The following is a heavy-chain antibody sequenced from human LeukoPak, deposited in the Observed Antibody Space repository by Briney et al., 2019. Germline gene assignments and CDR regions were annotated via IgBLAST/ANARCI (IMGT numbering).Heavy chain of an antibody. J-gene: IGHJ5*02. D-gene: IGHD6-13*01. Sequence: PGGSLRLSCAASGFTFSSYEMNWVRQAPGKGLEWVSYISSIGSTIYYADSVKGRFTISRDNAKNSLYLQMNSLRAEDTAVYYCAREVYSSSWTYNWFDPWGQGTLVTVSS. CDR3: AREVYSSSWTYNWFDP. V-gene: IGHV3-48*03. CDR2: ISSIGSTI. CDR1: GFTFSSYE.